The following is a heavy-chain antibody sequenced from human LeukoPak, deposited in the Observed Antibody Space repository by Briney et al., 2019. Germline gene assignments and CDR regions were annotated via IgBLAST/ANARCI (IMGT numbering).Heavy chain of an antibody. CDR1: GYTFTSYG. Sequence: ASVKVSCKASGYTFTSYGISWVRQAPGQGLEWMGWISAYNGNTNYAQKLQGRVTMTTDTSTSTAYMELSSLRSEDTAVYYCATEGEGVRGVISYYYYYMDVWGKGTTVTISS. V-gene: IGHV1-18*01. CDR3: ATEGEGVRGVISYYYYYMDV. J-gene: IGHJ6*03. CDR2: ISAYNGNT. D-gene: IGHD3-10*01.